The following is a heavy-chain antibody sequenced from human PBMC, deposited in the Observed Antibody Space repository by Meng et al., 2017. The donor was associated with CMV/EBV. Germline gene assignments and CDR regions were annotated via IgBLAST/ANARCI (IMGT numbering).Heavy chain of an antibody. CDR3: ARLRVVPAATYDY. CDR1: GGTFSSYA. Sequence: ASVKVSCKASGGTFSSYAISWVRQAPGQGLEWMGGINPNSGGTNYAQKFQGRVTMTRDTSISTAYMELSRLRSDDTAVYYCARLRVVPAATYDYWGQGTLVTVSS. V-gene: IGHV1-2*02. D-gene: IGHD2-2*01. CDR2: INPNSGGT. J-gene: IGHJ4*02.